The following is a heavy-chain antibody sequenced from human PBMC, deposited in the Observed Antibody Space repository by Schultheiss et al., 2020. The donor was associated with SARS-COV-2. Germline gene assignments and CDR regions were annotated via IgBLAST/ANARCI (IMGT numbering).Heavy chain of an antibody. V-gene: IGHV4-59*08. J-gene: IGHJ6*02. Sequence: SETLSLTCTVSGGSISSYYWSWIRQPPGKGLEWIGYIYYSGSTNYNPSLKSRVTISVDKSKNQFSLKLSSVTAADTAVYYCARLSSSSWRLGMDVWGQGTTVTVSS. CDR1: GGSISSYY. CDR2: IYYSGST. CDR3: ARLSSSSWRLGMDV. D-gene: IGHD6-13*01.